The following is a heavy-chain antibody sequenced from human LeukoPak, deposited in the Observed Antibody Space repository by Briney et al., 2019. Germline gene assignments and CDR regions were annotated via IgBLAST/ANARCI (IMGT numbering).Heavy chain of an antibody. CDR3: VRGSPNSGSQYGY. Sequence: GGSLRLSCAASGFTFSTNGMHWVRQAPGKGLDWVAVIWHDGSKTYYADSVKGRFTISRDNSKNTLYLQMNSLRAEDTAVFYCVRGSPNSGSQYGYWGQGTLVTVSS. D-gene: IGHD1-26*01. CDR1: GFTFSTNG. J-gene: IGHJ4*02. CDR2: IWHDGSKT. V-gene: IGHV3-33*01.